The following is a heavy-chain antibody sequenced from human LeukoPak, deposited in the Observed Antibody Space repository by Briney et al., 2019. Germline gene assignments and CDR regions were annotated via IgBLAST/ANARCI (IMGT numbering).Heavy chain of an antibody. CDR3: ARDMLVVAAPIDYYYYGMGV. D-gene: IGHD2-15*01. Sequence: GGSLRLSCAASGFTFSSYAMHWVRQAPGKGLEWVAVISYDGSNKYYADSVKGRFTISRDNSKNTLYLQMNSLRAEDTAVYYCARDMLVVAAPIDYYYYGMGVWGQGTTVTVSS. V-gene: IGHV3-30-3*01. CDR2: ISYDGSNK. CDR1: GFTFSSYA. J-gene: IGHJ6*02.